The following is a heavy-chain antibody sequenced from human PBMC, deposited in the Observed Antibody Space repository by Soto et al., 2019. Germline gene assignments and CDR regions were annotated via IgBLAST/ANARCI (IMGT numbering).Heavy chain of an antibody. J-gene: IGHJ4*02. CDR2: IYSGGST. CDR1: GFTVSSNY. D-gene: IGHD2-2*01. V-gene: IGHV3-66*01. CDR3: ARDGSSTSCYSGLDY. Sequence: GGSLRLSCAASGFTVSSNYMSWVRQAPGKGLEWVSVIYSGGSTYYADSVKGRFTISRDNSKNTLYLQMNSLRAEDTAVYYCARDGSSTSCYSGLDYWGQGTLVTVSS.